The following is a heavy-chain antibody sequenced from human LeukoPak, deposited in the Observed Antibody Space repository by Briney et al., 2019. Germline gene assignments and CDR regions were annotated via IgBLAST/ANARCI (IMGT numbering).Heavy chain of an antibody. Sequence: GASVKVSCKASGYTFTSYGISWVRQAPGQGLEWMGWISAYNGNTNYAQKLQGRVTMTTDTSTSTAYMELRSLRSDDTAVYYCAGREWLRGHYYGMDVWGQGTTVTVSS. CDR1: GYTFTSYG. J-gene: IGHJ6*02. CDR2: ISAYNGNT. D-gene: IGHD5-12*01. CDR3: AGREWLRGHYYGMDV. V-gene: IGHV1-18*01.